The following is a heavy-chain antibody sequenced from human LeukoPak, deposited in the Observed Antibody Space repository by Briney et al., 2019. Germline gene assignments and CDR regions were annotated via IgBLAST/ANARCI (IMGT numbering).Heavy chain of an antibody. J-gene: IGHJ5*02. CDR3: ARDLAMVRGVINWFDP. CDR1: GGSISSYY. CDR2: IYTSGST. D-gene: IGHD3-10*01. V-gene: IGHV4-4*07. Sequence: PSETLSLTCTVSGGSISSYYWSWIRQPAGKGLEWIGRIYTSGSTNYNPSLKSRVTMSVDTSKNQFSLKLSSVTAADTAVYYCARDLAMVRGVINWFDPWGQGTLVTVSS.